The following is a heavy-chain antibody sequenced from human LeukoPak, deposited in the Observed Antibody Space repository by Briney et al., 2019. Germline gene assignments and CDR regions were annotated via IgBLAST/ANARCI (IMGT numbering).Heavy chain of an antibody. CDR3: ARDLSFGSLDF. CDR1: GFTLSTHG. J-gene: IGHJ4*02. D-gene: IGHD1-26*01. Sequence: GGSLRLSCAASGFTLSTHGMHWVRQAPGEGLEWVAGMWYDGSREDYADSVKGRFTISRDMSKNTLNLQMNSLRVEDTAMFYCARDLSFGSLDFRGQGTLVTVSS. CDR2: MWYDGSRE. V-gene: IGHV3-33*01.